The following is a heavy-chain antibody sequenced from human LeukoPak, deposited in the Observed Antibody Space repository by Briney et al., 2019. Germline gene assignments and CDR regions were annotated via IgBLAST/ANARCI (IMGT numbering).Heavy chain of an antibody. Sequence: ETLSLTCAVSGGSISSGGYSWSWIRQAPGKGLEWVSSISSSTSYIYYADSVKGRFTISKDNAKNSLYLQMNSLRAEDTAVYYCARAGGSTVSHSDYWGQGTLVTVSS. J-gene: IGHJ4*02. CDR1: GGSISSGGYS. CDR2: ISSSTSYI. V-gene: IGHV3-21*01. CDR3: ARAGGSTVSHSDY. D-gene: IGHD4-17*01.